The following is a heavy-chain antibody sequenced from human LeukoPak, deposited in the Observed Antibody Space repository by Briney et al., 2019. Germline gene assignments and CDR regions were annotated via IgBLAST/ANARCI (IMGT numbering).Heavy chain of an antibody. CDR1: GGSISSYY. CDR2: IYYSGST. Sequence: SETLSLTCTVSGGSISSYYWSWIRQPPGKGLEWIGYIYYSGSTKYNPSLKSRVTISVDTSKNQFSLKLSSVTAADTAVYYCARDSSIAARPKWDDYYYGMDVWGQGTTVTVSS. J-gene: IGHJ6*02. V-gene: IGHV4-59*01. D-gene: IGHD6-6*01. CDR3: ARDSSIAARPKWDDYYYGMDV.